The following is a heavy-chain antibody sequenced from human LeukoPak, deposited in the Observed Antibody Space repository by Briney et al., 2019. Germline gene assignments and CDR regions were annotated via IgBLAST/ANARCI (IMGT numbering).Heavy chain of an antibody. D-gene: IGHD2-15*01. J-gene: IGHJ3*02. V-gene: IGHV3-23*01. CDR2: ISGSGGST. CDR1: GFTFSSYA. CDR3: AKAPPPYCSGGSCFDAFDI. Sequence: GGSLRLSCAASGFTFSSYAMSWVRQAPGKGLEWVSAISGSGGSTYYADSVKGRFTISRDNSRNTLYLQMNSLRVDDTAVYFCAKAPPPYCSGGSCFDAFDIWGQGTMVTVSS.